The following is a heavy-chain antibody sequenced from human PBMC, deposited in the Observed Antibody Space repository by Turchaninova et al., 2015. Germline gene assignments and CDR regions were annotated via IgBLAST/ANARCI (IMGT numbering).Heavy chain of an antibody. V-gene: IGHV4-38-2*01. J-gene: IGHJ4*02. Sequence: QVQLQESGPGLVKPSDTLSLTCAVSGYSISSGSYWGWIRQPPGKGLEVIASIFNSGTTYYNPSLRSRVTISVDTSKNQCSLRLSSVTAADTAVYYCARGANWNYDYWGQGTLVTVSS. D-gene: IGHD4/OR15-4a*01. CDR1: GYSISSGSY. CDR3: ARGANWNYDY. CDR2: IFNSGTT.